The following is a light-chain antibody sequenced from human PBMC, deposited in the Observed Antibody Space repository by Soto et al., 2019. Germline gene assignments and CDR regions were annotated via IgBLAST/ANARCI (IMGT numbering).Light chain of an antibody. Sequence: DIQMTQSPSTLSASVGDRVTITCRASQSVKSWLAWYQQKPGKAPKLLIYKASSLQTGVPSRFSGSGSGTEFILTISSLQPDDSATYYCQQDNSYPYTFGQGTRLEVK. CDR3: QQDNSYPYT. CDR2: KAS. CDR1: QSVKSW. V-gene: IGKV1-5*03. J-gene: IGKJ2*01.